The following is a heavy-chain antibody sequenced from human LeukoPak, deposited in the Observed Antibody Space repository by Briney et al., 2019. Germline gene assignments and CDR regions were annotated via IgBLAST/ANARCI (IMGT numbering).Heavy chain of an antibody. CDR3: GRQGYTASYYFLDY. V-gene: IGHV4-4*07. Sequence: PSETLSLTCSVSGGSINSYYWGWVRQPAGKGLEWIGRIYTIGTTHYSPSLKSRLTMSIDTSKNQFSLKLRSVTAADTAVYYCGRQGYTASYYFLDYWSQGTLITASS. CDR1: GGSINSYY. CDR2: IYTIGTT. J-gene: IGHJ4*02. D-gene: IGHD3-10*01.